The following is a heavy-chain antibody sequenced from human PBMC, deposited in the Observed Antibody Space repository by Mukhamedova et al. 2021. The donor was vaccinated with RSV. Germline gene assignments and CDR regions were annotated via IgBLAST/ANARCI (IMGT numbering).Heavy chain of an antibody. CDR3: AKEAKFGYWYFDL. CDR2: IRYDGGSK. D-gene: IGHD3-10*01. V-gene: IGHV3-30*18. J-gene: IGHJ2*01. Sequence: HWVRQAPGKGLEWVAVIRYDGGSKYYADSVKGQFTISRDNSKNTLDLQMDSLRPEDTAVYYCAKEAKFGYWYFDLWGRGILATVS.